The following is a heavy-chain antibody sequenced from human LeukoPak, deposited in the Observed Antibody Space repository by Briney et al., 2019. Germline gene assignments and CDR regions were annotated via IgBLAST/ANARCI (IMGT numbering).Heavy chain of an antibody. CDR2: FDPEDGET. CDR1: GYTLTELS. J-gene: IGHJ6*02. Sequence: GASVKVSCKVSGYTLTELSMHWVRQAPGKGLEWMGGFDPEDGETIYAQKFQGRVTMTEDTSTDTAYMELSGLRAEDTAVYYCARGSGIAAAGTLPYYYYGMDVWGQGTTVTVSS. V-gene: IGHV1-24*01. D-gene: IGHD6-13*01. CDR3: ARGSGIAAAGTLPYYYYGMDV.